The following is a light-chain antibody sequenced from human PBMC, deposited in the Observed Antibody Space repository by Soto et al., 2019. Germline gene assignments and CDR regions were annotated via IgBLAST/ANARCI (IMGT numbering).Light chain of an antibody. Sequence: EIVLTQSPATLSLSPGEGATLSCRASHSVASTYLAWYQQKPGLAPRLIIYGASNRASGTPDRFSGGGSGTDFTLTISRLEPEDFAVYYCQQYGSSSFTFGKGTKLEIK. CDR1: HSVASTY. V-gene: IGKV3-20*01. CDR3: QQYGSSSFT. CDR2: GAS. J-gene: IGKJ2*01.